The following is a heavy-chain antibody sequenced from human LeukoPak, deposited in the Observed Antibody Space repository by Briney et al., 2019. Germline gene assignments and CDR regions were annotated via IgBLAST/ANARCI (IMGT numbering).Heavy chain of an antibody. D-gene: IGHD6-19*01. Sequence: GGSLRLSCAASGFTVSSNYMNWVRQAPGKGLEWVSSISSSSSYIYYADSVKGRFTISRDNAKNSLYLQMNSLRAEDTAVYYCARDLAVAGTAPYFDYWGQGTLVTVSS. CDR1: GFTVSSNY. CDR2: ISSSSSYI. CDR3: ARDLAVAGTAPYFDY. V-gene: IGHV3-21*01. J-gene: IGHJ4*02.